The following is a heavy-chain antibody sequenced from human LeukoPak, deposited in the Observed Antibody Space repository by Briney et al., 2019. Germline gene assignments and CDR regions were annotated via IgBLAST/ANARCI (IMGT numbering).Heavy chain of an antibody. CDR3: ARDRGTDGSDQLDP. J-gene: IGHJ5*02. CDR1: GGSISSYC. V-gene: IGHV4-4*07. Sequence: SSETLSLTXTASGGSISSYCRIWVRQPPEKGLEWIWRICSSGSTIYNPSIKSRVAMSSDMSNNQFSLRLSSVPAADTAVYYCARDRGTDGSDQLDPWGQGTLVTVSS. D-gene: IGHD3-10*01. CDR2: ICSSGST.